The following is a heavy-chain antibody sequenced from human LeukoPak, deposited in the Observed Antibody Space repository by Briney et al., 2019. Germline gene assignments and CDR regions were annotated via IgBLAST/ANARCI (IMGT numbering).Heavy chain of an antibody. V-gene: IGHV1-24*01. CDR2: FDPEDGET. CDR1: GYTLTELS. J-gene: IGHJ4*02. CDR3: ATNNELDFDY. D-gene: IGHD1-7*01. Sequence: ASVKVSCKVSGYTLTELSMHWVRQAPGKGLEWMGGFDPEDGETIYAQEFQGRVTMTEDTSTDTAYMELSSLRSEGTAVYYCATNNELDFDYWGQGTLVTVSS.